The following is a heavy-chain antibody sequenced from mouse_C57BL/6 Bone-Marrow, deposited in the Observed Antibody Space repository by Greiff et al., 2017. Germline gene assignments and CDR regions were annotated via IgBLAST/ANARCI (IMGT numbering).Heavy chain of an antibody. D-gene: IGHD4-1*01. J-gene: IGHJ3*01. CDR1: GFTFSSYT. CDR2: ISGGGGNT. CDR3: ARNWDVRFAY. Sequence: EVQLVESGGGLVKPGGSLKLSCAASGFTFSSYTMSWVRQTPEKRLEWVATISGGGGNTYYPDSVKGRFTISRDNAKNTLYLQMSSLRSEDTALYYCARNWDVRFAYWGQGTLVTVSA. V-gene: IGHV5-9*01.